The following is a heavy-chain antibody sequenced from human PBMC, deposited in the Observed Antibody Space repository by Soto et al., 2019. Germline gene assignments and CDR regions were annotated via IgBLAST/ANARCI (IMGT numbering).Heavy chain of an antibody. D-gene: IGHD3-22*01. J-gene: IGHJ4*02. Sequence: SATRSLTCAVSGGSFSNRSYYWIWIRQPPGKGLEWIGYIYYSGSTNYNPSLKSRVTISVDTSKNQFSLKLSSVTAADTAVYYCARDRNYYDSSGYRVWGQGTLVTVSS. CDR3: ARDRNYYDSSGYRV. V-gene: IGHV4-61*01. CDR1: GGSFSNRSYY. CDR2: IYYSGST.